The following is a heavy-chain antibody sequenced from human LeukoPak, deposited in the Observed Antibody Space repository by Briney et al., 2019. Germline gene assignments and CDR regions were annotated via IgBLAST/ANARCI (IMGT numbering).Heavy chain of an antibody. CDR2: IKADGDEK. CDR1: GFTFSTYW. J-gene: IGHJ1*01. V-gene: IGHV3-7*04. D-gene: IGHD2-2*01. CDR3: ARGYCDRTDCYGAPDW. Sequence: GGSLRLSCAASGFTFSTYWMNWVRQAPNKGLEWVANIKADGDEKHYVHSVRGRFTISRDNATNQVVLQMNSLRVDDTAVYYCARGYCDRTDCYGAPDWWGQGTLVTVSS.